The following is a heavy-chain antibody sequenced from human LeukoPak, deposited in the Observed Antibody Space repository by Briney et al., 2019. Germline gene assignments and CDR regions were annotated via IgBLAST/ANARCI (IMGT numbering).Heavy chain of an antibody. Sequence: GESLKISCKGSRYSFTSYWIAWVRQMPGSGLEWMGIIYPGDSDTRYSPSFQGQVTISADNSISTAYLQWSSLKASDTAMYYCARQAGAPNWYFDLWGRGTLVTVSS. D-gene: IGHD4/OR15-4a*01. V-gene: IGHV5-51*01. CDR1: RYSFTSYW. CDR3: ARQAGAPNWYFDL. CDR2: IYPGDSDT. J-gene: IGHJ2*01.